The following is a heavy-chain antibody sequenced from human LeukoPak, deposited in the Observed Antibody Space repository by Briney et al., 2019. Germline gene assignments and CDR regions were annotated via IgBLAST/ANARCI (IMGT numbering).Heavy chain of an antibody. CDR3: ARINYYDSSGYWQLDAFDI. Sequence: EASVKVSCKASGGTFSSYAISWVRQAPGQGLEWMGGIIPIFGTANYAQKFQGRVTITADKSTSTAYMELSSLRSEDTAVYYCARINYYDSSGYWQLDAFDIWGQGTMVTVSS. CDR1: GGTFSSYA. V-gene: IGHV1-69*06. CDR2: IIPIFGTA. D-gene: IGHD3-22*01. J-gene: IGHJ3*02.